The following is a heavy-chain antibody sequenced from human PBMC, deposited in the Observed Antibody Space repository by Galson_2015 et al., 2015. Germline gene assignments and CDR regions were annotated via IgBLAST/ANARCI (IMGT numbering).Heavy chain of an antibody. J-gene: IGHJ4*02. CDR3: ARRGTTGTDEFDY. D-gene: IGHD1-1*01. CDR1: GYSFTSYW. Sequence: SGAAVKKPGESLKISWTGSGYSFTSYWIGWARQLPGIGLEWMGIIYPGDSDTRYSPAFQGQVTISADKSISPAYLQWSSLKASDTAMYYCARRGTTGTDEFDYWGQGTLVTVSS. V-gene: IGHV5-51*01. CDR2: IYPGDSDT.